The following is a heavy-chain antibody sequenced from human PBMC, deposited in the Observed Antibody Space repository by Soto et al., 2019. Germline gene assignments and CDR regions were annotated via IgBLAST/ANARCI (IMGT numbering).Heavy chain of an antibody. D-gene: IGHD1-26*01. CDR2: IYHSGNT. Sequence: SETLSLTCTVSGGSISSSNWWSWVRQPPGKGLEWIGEIYHSGNTNYNPSLKSRVTISVDKSKNQFSLKLSSVTAADTAVYYCARTYSGSYRGFDYWGQGTLVTV. CDR1: GGSISSSNW. J-gene: IGHJ4*02. CDR3: ARTYSGSYRGFDY. V-gene: IGHV4-4*02.